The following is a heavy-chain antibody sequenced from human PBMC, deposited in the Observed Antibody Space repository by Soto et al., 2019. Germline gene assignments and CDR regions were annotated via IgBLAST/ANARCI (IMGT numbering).Heavy chain of an antibody. J-gene: IGHJ4*02. CDR3: ARDNWNYGGHIDY. CDR2: IYYSGST. Sequence: SETLSLTCTVSGGSISSYYWSWIRQPPGKGLEWIGYIYYSGSTNYNPSVKSRVTISVDTSKNQFSLKLSSVTAADTAVYYCARDNWNYGGHIDYWGQGTLVTVSS. CDR1: GGSISSYY. V-gene: IGHV4-59*01. D-gene: IGHD1-7*01.